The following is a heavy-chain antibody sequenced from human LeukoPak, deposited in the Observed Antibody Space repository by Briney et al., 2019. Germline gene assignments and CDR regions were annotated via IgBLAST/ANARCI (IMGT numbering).Heavy chain of an antibody. D-gene: IGHD3-10*01. V-gene: IGHV3-23*01. J-gene: IGHJ4*02. CDR3: AKGPNFGSWRALDY. CDR2: ISGDGLGT. CDR1: EFTFGDYD. Sequence: GGSLRLSCAASEFTFGDYDMSWVRQTLGKGLEWVSSISGDGLGTWYADSVRGRFTISRDKPRNTLYLQLNSLRVDDTAVYYCAKGPNFGSWRALDYWGQGTLVTVSS.